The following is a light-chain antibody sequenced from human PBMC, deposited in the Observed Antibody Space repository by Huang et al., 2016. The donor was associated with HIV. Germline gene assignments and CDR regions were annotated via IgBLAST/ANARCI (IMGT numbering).Light chain of an antibody. CDR3: LQSYKTLT. CDR2: AAS. Sequence: DIQVTQSPSSLSASVGDRVTITCRASQDIGSHLNWYQQKPGKAHNVLIYAASTLESGVPSRFSGSGSGTDFTLSISSLQPEDFATYYCLQSYKTLTFGGGTRVEI. J-gene: IGKJ4*01. CDR1: QDIGSH. V-gene: IGKV1-39*01.